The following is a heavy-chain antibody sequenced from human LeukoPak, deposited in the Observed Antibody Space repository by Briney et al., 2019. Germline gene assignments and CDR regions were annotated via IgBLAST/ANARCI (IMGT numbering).Heavy chain of an antibody. CDR2: IYYSGST. D-gene: IGHD3-10*01. CDR1: GGSISSSSYY. Sequence: PSETLSLTCTVSGGSISSSSYYWGWIRQPPGKGLEWIGSIYYSGSTYYNPSLKSRVTISVDTSKNQFSLKLSSVTAADTAVYYCARTMVRGVITKFDYWGQGTLVTVSS. J-gene: IGHJ4*02. V-gene: IGHV4-39*07. CDR3: ARTMVRGVITKFDY.